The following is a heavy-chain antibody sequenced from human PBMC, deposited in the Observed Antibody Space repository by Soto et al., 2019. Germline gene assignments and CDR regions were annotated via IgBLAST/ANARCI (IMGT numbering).Heavy chain of an antibody. J-gene: IGHJ5*02. D-gene: IGHD2-2*01. CDR3: ARDRGGNYASTWFDA. Sequence: QVQLVQSGAEVKKPGASVKVSCKASGYTLTRNYMQWVRQAPGQGLEWMGIINPNGGRTIFAQKFLGRVNMTTATSTSTVYLELSGLRSEDSAVYYCARDRGGNYASTWFDAWGQGTLVTVSS. CDR1: GYTLTRNY. CDR2: INPNGGRT. V-gene: IGHV1-46*01.